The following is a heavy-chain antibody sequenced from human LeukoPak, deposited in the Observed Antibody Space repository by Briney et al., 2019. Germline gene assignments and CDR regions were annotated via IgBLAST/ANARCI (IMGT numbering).Heavy chain of an antibody. V-gene: IGHV3-23*01. CDR3: AKDRDSSGYYFDY. J-gene: IGHJ4*02. CDR1: GFTFSSYA. CDR2: ISGSGGST. D-gene: IGHD3-22*01. Sequence: GGSLRLSCAAPGFTFSSYAMSWVRQAPGKGLEWVSAISGSGGSTYYADSVKGRFTISRDNSKNTLYLQMNSLRAEDTAVYYCAKDRDSSGYYFDYWGQGTLVTVSS.